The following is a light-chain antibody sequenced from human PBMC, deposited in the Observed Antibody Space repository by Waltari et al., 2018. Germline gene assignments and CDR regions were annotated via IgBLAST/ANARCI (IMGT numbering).Light chain of an antibody. V-gene: IGKV3-11*01. Sequence: EIVLTQSPATLSLSPGERATLSCRASQSCSSYLAWYQQKPGQAPRLLIYDASNRATGIPPRFSGSGSGTDFTLTISSLEPEDFAVYYCQQRSNWPRTFGQGTKLEIK. CDR2: DAS. CDR3: QQRSNWPRT. J-gene: IGKJ2*01. CDR1: QSCSSY.